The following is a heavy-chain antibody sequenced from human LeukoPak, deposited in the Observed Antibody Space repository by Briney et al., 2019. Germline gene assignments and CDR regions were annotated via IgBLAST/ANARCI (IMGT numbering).Heavy chain of an antibody. J-gene: IGHJ4*02. Sequence: SETLSLTCTVSGGSISSSSYYWGWIRQPPGKGLEWIGSIYYSGSTYYNPSLKSRVTISVDTSKNQFSLKLSSVTAADTAVYYCARHHWVRGIAAYYFDYWGQGTLVTVSS. CDR1: GGSISSSSYY. CDR2: IYYSGST. D-gene: IGHD3-10*01. CDR3: ARHHWVRGIAAYYFDY. V-gene: IGHV4-39*01.